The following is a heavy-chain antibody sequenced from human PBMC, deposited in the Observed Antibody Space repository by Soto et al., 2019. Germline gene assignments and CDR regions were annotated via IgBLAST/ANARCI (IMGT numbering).Heavy chain of an antibody. D-gene: IGHD2-15*01. CDR3: ARTLDYGGSAGTNWFDP. V-gene: IGHV4-30-2*01. CDR2: IYHRGTS. J-gene: IGHJ5*01. Sequence: SETLSLTCTVPGGSISSGAYSWSWIRLPPGKRLERIGYIYHRGTSHYNPSLKSRVTMSVDRSKNQFSLNLRSVTAADTAVYYCARTLDYGGSAGTNWFDPWGQGTLVTVSS. CDR1: GGSISSGAYS.